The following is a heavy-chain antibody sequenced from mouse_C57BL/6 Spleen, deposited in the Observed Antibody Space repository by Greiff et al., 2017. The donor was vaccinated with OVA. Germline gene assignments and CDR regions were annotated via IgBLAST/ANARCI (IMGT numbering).Heavy chain of an antibody. V-gene: IGHV1-52*01. CDR2: IDPSDIET. D-gene: IGHD2-2*01. Sequence: SSFNLSFNSSFYTFTIYFIHFVKQMPIQGLEWIGNIDPSDIETHYNQKFKDKATLTVDKSSSTAYMQLSSLTSEDSAVYYCARSTMVTRDAMDYWGQGTSVTVSS. J-gene: IGHJ4*01. CDR1: FYTFTIYF. CDR3: ARSTMVTRDAMDY.